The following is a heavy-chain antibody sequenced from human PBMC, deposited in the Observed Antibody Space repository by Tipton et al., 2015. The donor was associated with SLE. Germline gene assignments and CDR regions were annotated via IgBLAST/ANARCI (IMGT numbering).Heavy chain of an antibody. V-gene: IGHV4-59*08. CDR3: ARLVPYYGDSGWYFDL. CDR1: GGSISNYY. Sequence: TLSLTCTVSGGSISNYYWSWIRQPPGKGPEWIGYIFYSTTNYNPSLKSRVSISVDTSKNQFSLNLTSVTAADTAVYFCARLVPYYGDSGWYFDLWGRGTLVTVSA. J-gene: IGHJ2*01. CDR2: IFYSTT. D-gene: IGHD4-17*01.